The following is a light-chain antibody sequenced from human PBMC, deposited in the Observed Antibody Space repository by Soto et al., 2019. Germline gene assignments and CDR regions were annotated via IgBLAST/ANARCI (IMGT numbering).Light chain of an antibody. Sequence: QSVLTQPASVSGSPGQSITISCTGTSSDVGGYSYVSWYQQHPGKAPKLMIYEVTYRPSGVSNRFSGSKSGNTASLTISGLQPEDEADYYCTSYTTSTTLLFGGGTKLTVL. V-gene: IGLV2-14*01. CDR2: EVT. J-gene: IGLJ2*01. CDR1: SSDVGGYSY. CDR3: TSYTTSTTLL.